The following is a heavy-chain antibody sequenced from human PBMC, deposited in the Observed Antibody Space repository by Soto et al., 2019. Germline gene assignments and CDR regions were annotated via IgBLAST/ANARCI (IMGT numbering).Heavy chain of an antibody. CDR2: ISAYNGNT. CDR1: GYTFTSYG. V-gene: IGHV1-18*01. Sequence: ASVKVSCKASGYTFTSYGISWVRQAPGQGLEWMGWISAYNGNTNYAQKLQGRVTMTTDTSTSTAYMELRGLRSDDTAVHYCARRGYSGYDHDYGDYLKEGDYYYYYMDVWGKGTTVTVSS. D-gene: IGHD5-12*01. CDR3: ARRGYSGYDHDYGDYLKEGDYYYYYMDV. J-gene: IGHJ6*03.